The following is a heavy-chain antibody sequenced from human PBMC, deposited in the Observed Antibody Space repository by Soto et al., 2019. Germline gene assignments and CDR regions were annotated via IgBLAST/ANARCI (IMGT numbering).Heavy chain of an antibody. D-gene: IGHD6-19*01. CDR2: MNPNSGNT. CDR1: GYTFTIYD. V-gene: IGHV1-8*01. J-gene: IGHJ3*02. Sequence: ASVKVSCKASGYTFTIYDISWVRQATGQGLEWMGGMNPNSGNTGYAQKFQGRVTMTADESTSTAYMELSSLRSEDTAVYYCARVRDSSGWYGPKVRDAFDIWGQGTMVTVSS. CDR3: ARVRDSSGWYGPKVRDAFDI.